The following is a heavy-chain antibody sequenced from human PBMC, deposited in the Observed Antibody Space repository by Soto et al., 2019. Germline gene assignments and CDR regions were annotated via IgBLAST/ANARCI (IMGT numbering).Heavy chain of an antibody. V-gene: IGHV4-59*01. CDR3: AGSLSPQCGGDCYYA. J-gene: IGHJ5*02. CDR2: ISYSGNT. Sequence: PSETLSLTCTVSGASITSDYWSWIRQPPGEGLEWIGYISYSGNTNYHPSLESRVTISVDTSKNQISLNVRSVTAADTAVYFCAGSLSPQCGGDCYYAWGQGTLVTVSS. D-gene: IGHD2-21*02. CDR1: GASITSDY.